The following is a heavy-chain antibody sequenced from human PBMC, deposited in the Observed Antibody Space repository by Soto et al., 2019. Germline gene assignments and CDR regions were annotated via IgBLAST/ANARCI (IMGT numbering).Heavy chain of an antibody. CDR3: ARYMVYATTAFYYYPMDV. CDR1: EYSFSSYW. CDR2: IHPGDSDT. V-gene: IGHV5-51*01. D-gene: IGHD2-8*01. J-gene: IGHJ6*02. Sequence: PRESLKISCKGSEYSFSSYWIAWVRQMAGKGLEWMGIIHPGDSDTRYSPSFQGQVTISADKSISTAYLQWSSLKASDTAMYYCARYMVYATTAFYYYPMDVWGQGTTVTVSS.